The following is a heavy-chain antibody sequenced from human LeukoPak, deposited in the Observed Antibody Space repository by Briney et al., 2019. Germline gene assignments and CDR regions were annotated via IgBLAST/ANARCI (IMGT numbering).Heavy chain of an antibody. Sequence: GGSLRLSCAASGFTYSSYAMNWVRQAPGKGLEWVSYISSSSSTIYYADSVKGRFTISRDNAKNSLYLQMNSLRAEDTAVYYCARDRTAWFGELSDYFDYWGQGTLVTVSS. V-gene: IGHV3-48*04. D-gene: IGHD3-10*01. CDR3: ARDRTAWFGELSDYFDY. CDR2: ISSSSSTI. CDR1: GFTYSSYA. J-gene: IGHJ4*02.